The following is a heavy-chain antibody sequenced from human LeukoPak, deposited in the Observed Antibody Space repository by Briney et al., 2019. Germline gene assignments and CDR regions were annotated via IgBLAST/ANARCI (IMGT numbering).Heavy chain of an antibody. CDR2: INAGDGNT. Sequence: ASVKVSCKASGYTFTSYAMHWVRQAPGQRLEWMGWINAGDGNTKYSQKFQGRVTITRDTSASTAYMELSSLRSEDTAVYYCARDRVEGSGLNYNWFDPWGQGTLVTVSS. J-gene: IGHJ5*02. CDR1: GYTFTSYA. V-gene: IGHV1-3*01. D-gene: IGHD6-19*01. CDR3: ARDRVEGSGLNYNWFDP.